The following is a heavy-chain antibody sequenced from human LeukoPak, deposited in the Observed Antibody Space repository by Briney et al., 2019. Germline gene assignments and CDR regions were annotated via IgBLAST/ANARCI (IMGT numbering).Heavy chain of an antibody. J-gene: IGHJ4*02. CDR2: ISNDGDT. CDR3: AGDKTTGGWYEFDY. Sequence: PGGSLRLSCAASGFTVSSNYMSWVRQGPAKGLECVSVISNDGDTYYADSVKGRFTISRDTSKNTVSLQMNSLRAEDTAVYYCAGDKTTGGWYEFDYWGQGSLVTVSS. D-gene: IGHD6-19*01. V-gene: IGHV3-53*01. CDR1: GFTVSSNY.